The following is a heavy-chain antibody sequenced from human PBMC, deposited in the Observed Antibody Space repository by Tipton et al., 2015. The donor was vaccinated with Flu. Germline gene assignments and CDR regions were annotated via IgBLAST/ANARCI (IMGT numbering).Heavy chain of an antibody. CDR2: INPNTGGT. V-gene: IGHV1-2*02. CDR1: GYIFIGYY. Sequence: QSGAEAKKPGASVKVSCRASGYIFIGYYMHWVRQAPGQGLEWMGWINPNTGGTNYAQKFQGRVTMTRDTSISTAYMEVSRLRSDDTALYYCARDQRIQGMDVWGQGTTVTVSS. D-gene: IGHD1-1*01. CDR3: ARDQRIQGMDV. J-gene: IGHJ6*02.